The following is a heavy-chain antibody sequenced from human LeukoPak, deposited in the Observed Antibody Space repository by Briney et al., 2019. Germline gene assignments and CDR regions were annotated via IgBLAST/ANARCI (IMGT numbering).Heavy chain of an antibody. CDR3: ARQILVVPAARTNYYYMDV. CDR2: IIPIFGTA. CDR1: GGTFSSYA. V-gene: IGHV1-69*13. Sequence: SVKVSCKASGGTFSSYAISWVRQAPGQGLEWMGGIIPIFGTANYAQKFQGRVTITADESTSTAYMELSSLRSEDTAVYYCARQILVVPAARTNYYYMDVWGKGTTVTVSS. J-gene: IGHJ6*03. D-gene: IGHD2-2*01.